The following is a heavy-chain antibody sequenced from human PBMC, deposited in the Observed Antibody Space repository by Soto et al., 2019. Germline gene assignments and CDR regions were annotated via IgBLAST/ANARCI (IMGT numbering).Heavy chain of an antibody. CDR3: TTTKGRLEPPSNDF. J-gene: IGHJ4*02. CDR2: IKSDAYGGAI. V-gene: IGHV3-15*01. Sequence: EVQLVESGGGLVKPGGSLRLSCAGSGFTFSNAWMSWVRRAPGKGLEWVGLIKSDAYGGAIDYAAPVKGRFTISRDDSKNTLFLRMNNLRAEATAVYSCTTTKGRLEPPSNDFWGQGTPVIVSS. D-gene: IGHD2-8*01. CDR1: GFTFSNAW.